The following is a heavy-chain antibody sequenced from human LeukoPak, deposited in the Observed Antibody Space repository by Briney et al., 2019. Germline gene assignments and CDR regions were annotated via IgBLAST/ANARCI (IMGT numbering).Heavy chain of an antibody. Sequence: GGSLRPSCAASGFTFSSYAMSWVRQAPGKGLEWVSAISGSGGSTYYADSVKGRFTISRDNSKNTLYLQMNSLRAEDTAVYYCAKIGGHFLHPGAFDIWGHGTMVTVSS. CDR3: AKIGGHFLHPGAFDI. V-gene: IGHV3-23*01. CDR2: ISGSGGST. J-gene: IGHJ3*02. D-gene: IGHD2/OR15-2a*01. CDR1: GFTFSSYA.